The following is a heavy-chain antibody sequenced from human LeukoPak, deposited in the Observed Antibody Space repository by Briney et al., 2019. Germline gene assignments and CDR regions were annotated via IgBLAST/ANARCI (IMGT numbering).Heavy chain of an antibody. Sequence: PGGSLRLSCAASGITFRIAWMSWVRQASGKGLEWVGRIRTKANSYATAYAASVNGRFTISRDDSKNTAYLQMNSLKTEDTAVYYCTRHLRGAAAGDCDYWGQGTLVTVSS. J-gene: IGHJ4*02. D-gene: IGHD6-13*01. CDR1: GITFRIAW. CDR2: IRTKANSYAT. CDR3: TRHLRGAAAGDCDY. V-gene: IGHV3-73*01.